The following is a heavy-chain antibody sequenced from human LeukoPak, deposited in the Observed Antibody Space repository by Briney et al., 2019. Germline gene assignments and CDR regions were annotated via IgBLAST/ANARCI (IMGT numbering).Heavy chain of an antibody. J-gene: IGHJ5*02. CDR3: ARGGPYDFWSGYHINWFDP. CDR1: GGSISSSSYY. CDR2: IYYSGST. D-gene: IGHD3-3*01. Sequence: SETLSLTCIVSGGSISSSSYYWGWIRQSPGKGLEWIGSIYYSGSTYYNPSLKSRVTVSVDTSKNQFSLKLSSVTAADTAVYYCARGGPYDFWSGYHINWFDPWGQGTLVTVSS. V-gene: IGHV4-39*01.